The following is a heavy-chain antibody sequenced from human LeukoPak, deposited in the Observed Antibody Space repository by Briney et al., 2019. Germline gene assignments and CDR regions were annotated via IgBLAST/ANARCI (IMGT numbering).Heavy chain of an antibody. V-gene: IGHV4-59*08. CDR3: ARAWAAAAGDY. Sequence: SGTLSLTCTVSGGSISSYYWSWIRQPPGKGLGWIGYIYYSGSTNYNPSLKSRVTISVDTSKNQFSLKLSSVTATDTAVYYCARAWAAAAGDYWGQGTLVTVSS. D-gene: IGHD6-13*01. CDR2: IYYSGST. J-gene: IGHJ4*02. CDR1: GGSISSYY.